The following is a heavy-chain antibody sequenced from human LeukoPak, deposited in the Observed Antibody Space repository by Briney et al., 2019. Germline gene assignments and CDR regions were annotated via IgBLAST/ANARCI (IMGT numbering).Heavy chain of an antibody. Sequence: PSETLSLTCTVSGDSITSYYWSWIRQSPGKGLEWIGYISYSGSTNYNPSLKSRITISIDTSKNQFSLKLSSVTAADTAVYYCARLEGYNYGPSFDYWGQGALVTVSS. CDR2: ISYSGST. J-gene: IGHJ4*02. CDR1: GDSITSYY. CDR3: ARLEGYNYGPSFDY. V-gene: IGHV4-59*08. D-gene: IGHD5-18*01.